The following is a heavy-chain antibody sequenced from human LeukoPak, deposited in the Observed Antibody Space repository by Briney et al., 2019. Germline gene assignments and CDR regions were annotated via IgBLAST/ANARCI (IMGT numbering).Heavy chain of an antibody. CDR2: ISYDGSNK. CDR1: GFTFSSYG. J-gene: IGHJ4*02. D-gene: IGHD2-2*01. Sequence: GGSLRLSCAASGFTFSSYGMHWVRQAPGKGLEWVAVISYDGSNKYYADSVKGRFTISRDNSKNPLYLQMNSLRAEDTAVYYCAKDQATDIVIVPAALYYFDYWGQGTLVTVSS. V-gene: IGHV3-30*18. CDR3: AKDQATDIVIVPAALYYFDY.